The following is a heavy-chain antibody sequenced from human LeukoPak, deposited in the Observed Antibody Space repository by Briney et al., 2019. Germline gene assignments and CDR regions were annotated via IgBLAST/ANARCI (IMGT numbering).Heavy chain of an antibody. J-gene: IGHJ5*02. CDR2: MNPNSGNT. Sequence: ASVKVSCKASGGTFSSYAISWVRQAPGQGLEWMGWMNPNSGNTGYAQKFQGRVTMTRNTSISTAYMELSSLRSEDTAVYYCARVGSSSPATPWGQGTLVTVSS. CDR1: GGTFSSYA. D-gene: IGHD6-13*01. CDR3: ARVGSSSPATP. V-gene: IGHV1-8*02.